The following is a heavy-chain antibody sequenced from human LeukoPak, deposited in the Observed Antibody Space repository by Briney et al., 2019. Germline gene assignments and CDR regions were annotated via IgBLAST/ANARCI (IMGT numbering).Heavy chain of an antibody. D-gene: IGHD3-10*01. CDR2: ISYDGSNK. Sequence: GGSLRLSCAASGFTFSSYGMHRVRQAPGKGLEWVAVISYDGSNKYYADSVKGRFTISRDNSKNTLYLQMNSLRAEDTAVYYCAKDLSSLLWFGELSPLDYWGQGTLVTVSS. CDR3: AKDLSSLLWFGELSPLDY. CDR1: GFTFSSYG. J-gene: IGHJ4*02. V-gene: IGHV3-30*18.